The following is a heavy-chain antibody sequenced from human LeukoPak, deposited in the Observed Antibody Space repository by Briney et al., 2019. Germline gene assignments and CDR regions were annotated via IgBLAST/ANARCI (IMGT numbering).Heavy chain of an antibody. V-gene: IGHV4-59*02. CDR2: ISDTGTT. D-gene: IGHD3-22*01. CDR3: ARDAQTYYYDTSGYYFEY. J-gene: IGHJ4*02. CDR1: GGSVSSYY. Sequence: ASETLSLTCTVSGGSVSSYYWNWIRQPPGKGPEWIGCISDTGTTKYNPAFKSRVTISVDTSKNQFSLKLTSVTAADTAVYYCARDAQTYYYDTSGYYFEYWGQGTLVTVSS.